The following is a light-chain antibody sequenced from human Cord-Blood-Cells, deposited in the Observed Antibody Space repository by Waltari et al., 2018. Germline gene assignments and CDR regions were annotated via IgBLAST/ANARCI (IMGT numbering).Light chain of an antibody. CDR1: SSDVGGYNY. Sequence: QSALTQPRSVSGSPGQSVTISCTGTSSDVGGYNYVSWYQQHPGKSPKLIIYDVSKRPSGVAARFSGSKSGNTASLTISGLQAEDEADYCCCSYAGSYTVVFGGGTKLTVL. CDR3: CSYAGSYTVV. J-gene: IGLJ2*01. CDR2: DVS. V-gene: IGLV2-11*01.